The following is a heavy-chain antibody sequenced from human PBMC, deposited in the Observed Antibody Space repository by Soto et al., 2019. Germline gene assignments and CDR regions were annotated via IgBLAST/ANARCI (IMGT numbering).Heavy chain of an antibody. Sequence: QVQLVQSGAEVKKPGASVKVSCKASGYTSTSYAMHWVRQAPGQRLEWMGWINAGNGNTKYSQKFQGRVTITRDTSASTAYMELSSLRSEDTAVYYCARCSTLWSIGDFDYWGQGTLVTVSS. D-gene: IGHD3-10*01. CDR3: ARCSTLWSIGDFDY. CDR1: GYTSTSYA. CDR2: INAGNGNT. J-gene: IGHJ4*02. V-gene: IGHV1-3*01.